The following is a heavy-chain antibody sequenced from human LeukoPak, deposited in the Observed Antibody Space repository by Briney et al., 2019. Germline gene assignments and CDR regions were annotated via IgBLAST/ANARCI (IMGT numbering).Heavy chain of an antibody. CDR1: GFTFSSYW. Sequence: GGSLRLSSAASGFTFSSYWMHWVRQAPGKGLVWVSRINSDGSRTSYADSVKGRFTITRDNANNTLYLQMNNLRAEDTAVYYCARPDSSGYNWFDPWGQGTLVTVSS. CDR3: ARPDSSGYNWFDP. J-gene: IGHJ5*02. CDR2: INSDGSRT. D-gene: IGHD3-22*01. V-gene: IGHV3-74*01.